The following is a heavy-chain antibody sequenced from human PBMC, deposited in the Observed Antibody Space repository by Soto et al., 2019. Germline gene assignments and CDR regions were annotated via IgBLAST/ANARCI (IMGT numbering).Heavy chain of an antibody. CDR2: IIPIFGAA. Sequence: SVKVSCKASGGSFSSYIISWVRQAPGQGLEWMGGIIPIFGAATYALKFQDRVTITADESTRTAYMGLSSLRSEDTALYYCARAFASNKYWFDPWGQGXLVTVDS. D-gene: IGHD3-16*01. V-gene: IGHV1-69*13. J-gene: IGHJ5*02. CDR1: GGSFSSYI. CDR3: ARAFASNKYWFDP.